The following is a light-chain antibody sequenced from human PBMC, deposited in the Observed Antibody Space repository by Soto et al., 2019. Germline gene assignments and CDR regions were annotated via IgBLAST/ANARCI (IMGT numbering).Light chain of an antibody. CDR1: QSLSSN. V-gene: IGKV3-15*01. Sequence: EIVMTQSPATLSVSPGERATLSCRASQSLSSNLAWYQQKPGQAPRLLIYGASTRATGIPARFSGSGSGTEFTLTISSLQSEDFAVYYCQQYYGIPYTFGQGTKLEIK. J-gene: IGKJ2*01. CDR2: GAS. CDR3: QQYYGIPYT.